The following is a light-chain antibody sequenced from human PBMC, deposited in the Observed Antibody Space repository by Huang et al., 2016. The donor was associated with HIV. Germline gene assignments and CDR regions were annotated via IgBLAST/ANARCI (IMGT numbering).Light chain of an antibody. CDR3: QESHSTPYT. CDR1: HDIKIY. V-gene: IGKV1-39*01. Sequence: DIQMTQSPSSLSAFVGDRVTITFRESHDIKIYLNWFQQKPGKAPQLLIYSASSLQSGVPSRFTGSGSGTDFTLTISSLQPEDFGTYYCQESHSTPYTFGQGTKVEIK. J-gene: IGKJ2*01. CDR2: SAS.